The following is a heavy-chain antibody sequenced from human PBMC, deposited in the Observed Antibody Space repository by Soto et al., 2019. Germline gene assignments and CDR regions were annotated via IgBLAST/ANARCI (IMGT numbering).Heavy chain of an antibody. D-gene: IGHD3-3*01. CDR3: ARDSDFWSGYYMPFEY. V-gene: IGHV1-3*01. Sequence: ASVKVSCKASGYTFTSYAMHWVRQAPGQRLEWMGWINAGNGNTKYSQKFQGRVTITRDTSASTAYMELSSLRSEDTAVYYCARDSDFWSGYYMPFEYWGQGTLVTVSS. J-gene: IGHJ4*02. CDR2: INAGNGNT. CDR1: GYTFTSYA.